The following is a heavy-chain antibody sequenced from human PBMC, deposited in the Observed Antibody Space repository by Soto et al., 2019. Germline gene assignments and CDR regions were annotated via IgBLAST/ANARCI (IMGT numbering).Heavy chain of an antibody. J-gene: IGHJ6*03. CDR3: ARYLGEPPYYYMDV. Sequence: QVQLVQSGAEVKKPGASVKVSCKASEYTFTSYAINWVRQATGQGLEWMGCMNPNSGNTGYAQKFQGRVTMTRNTSISTAYMELSSLRSEDTAVYYCARYLGEPPYYYMDVWGKGTTVTVSS. D-gene: IGHD3-16*01. CDR2: MNPNSGNT. CDR1: EYTFTSYA. V-gene: IGHV1-8*01.